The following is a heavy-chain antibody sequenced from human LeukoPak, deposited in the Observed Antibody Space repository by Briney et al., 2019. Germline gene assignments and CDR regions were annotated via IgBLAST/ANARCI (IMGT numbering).Heavy chain of an antibody. V-gene: IGHV3-13*01. Sequence: PGGSLRLSCAASGFSFSSYDMHWVRQVRGRGLEWVSAIGTAGHSYYPGSAEGRFIVSRDNVLNSLYLQINSLRAGDTAVYYCAGSRDTNGFHYGMDVWGQGTTVTVSS. CDR3: AGSRDTNGFHYGMDV. J-gene: IGHJ6*02. D-gene: IGHD2-8*01. CDR2: IGTAGHS. CDR1: GFSFSSYD.